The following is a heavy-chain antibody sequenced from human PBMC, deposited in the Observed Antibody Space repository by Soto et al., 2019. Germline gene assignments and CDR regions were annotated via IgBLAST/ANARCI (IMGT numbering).Heavy chain of an antibody. J-gene: IGHJ4*02. CDR1: GYTFTSYY. D-gene: IGHD2-15*01. Sequence: ASVKVSCKASGYTFTSYYMHWVRQAPGQGLEWMGIINPSGGSTSYAQKFQGRVTMTRDTSTSTVYMELSSLRSEDTAVYYCARDRTDIVVVVAATFPGYWGQGTLVTVSS. CDR3: ARDRTDIVVVVAATFPGY. CDR2: INPSGGST. V-gene: IGHV1-46*01.